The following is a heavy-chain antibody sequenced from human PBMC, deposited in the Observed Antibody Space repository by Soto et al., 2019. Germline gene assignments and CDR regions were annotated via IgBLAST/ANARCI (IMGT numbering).Heavy chain of an antibody. J-gene: IGHJ6*02. CDR2: INPNSGGT. CDR3: ARDPRITIFGLVTIYGMDV. V-gene: IGHV1-2*02. D-gene: IGHD3-3*01. CDR1: GYTFTGYY. Sequence: ASVKVSCKASGYTFTGYYMHWVRQAPGQGLEWMGWINPNSGGTNYAQKFQGRVTMTRDTSISTAYMELSRLRSDDTAVYYCARDPRITIFGLVTIYGMDVWGQGNTVTVSS.